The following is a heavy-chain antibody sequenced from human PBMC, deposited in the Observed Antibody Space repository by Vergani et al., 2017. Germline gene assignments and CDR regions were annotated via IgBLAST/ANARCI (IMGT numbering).Heavy chain of an antibody. J-gene: IGHJ4*02. CDR3: ARSIVSRNPPDYFDN. D-gene: IGHD1-14*01. CDR1: GGSLSGYY. Sequence: QVQLQESGPGLVRPSETLSLTCTVSGGSLSGYYWNWIRQTPGEGLEWIGYVEDSGYFNYYPSLNTRVSMSSDTSNNQFSLMLSSLTVAYTAVYYCARSIVSRNPPDYFDNWGQGTLVTVSS. CDR2: VEDSGYF. V-gene: IGHV4-59*01.